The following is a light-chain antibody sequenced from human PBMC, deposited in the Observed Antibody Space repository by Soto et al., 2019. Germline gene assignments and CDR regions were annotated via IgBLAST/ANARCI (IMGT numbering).Light chain of an antibody. V-gene: IGKV3-15*01. J-gene: IGKJ1*01. CDR2: GAS. CDR3: QQFNNWLRT. CDR1: QSVSSN. Sequence: EVGFKQSPATLCGARGERVTLSCRASQSVSSNLAWYQQKPGQAPRLLIYGASTRASGIPARFSGSGSGTEFTLTISGLQSEDFAVYYCQQFNNWLRTFGQGTKVDIK.